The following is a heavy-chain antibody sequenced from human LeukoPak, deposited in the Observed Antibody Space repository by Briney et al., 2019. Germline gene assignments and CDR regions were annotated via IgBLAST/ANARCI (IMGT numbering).Heavy chain of an antibody. J-gene: IGHJ4*02. Sequence: SSDKVSCKASRGTLNSHTIAWVRQVPGQGLDWMEGIVPIFGTATYAQKFQGRVTITADESTSTVYMEVSSLRSEDSAAYYCARERGRNEDYFDYWGQGTLVTVSS. V-gene: IGHV1-69*13. CDR3: ARERGRNEDYFDY. CDR2: IVPIFGTA. D-gene: IGHD1-1*01. CDR1: RGTLNSHT.